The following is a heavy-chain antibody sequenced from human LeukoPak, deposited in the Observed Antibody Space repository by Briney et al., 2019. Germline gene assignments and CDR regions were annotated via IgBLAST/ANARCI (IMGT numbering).Heavy chain of an antibody. V-gene: IGHV3-7*01. Sequence: PGGSLRLSCAASGFTFSSYFMSWVRQAPGKGLEWVANIKKDGSEKYYVDSVKGRFTISRDNAKNSLYLQMNSLRAEDTAVYYCARDDTVALDYWGQGTLVTVSS. CDR3: ARDDTVALDY. D-gene: IGHD6-19*01. CDR1: GFTFSSYF. J-gene: IGHJ4*02. CDR2: IKKDGSEK.